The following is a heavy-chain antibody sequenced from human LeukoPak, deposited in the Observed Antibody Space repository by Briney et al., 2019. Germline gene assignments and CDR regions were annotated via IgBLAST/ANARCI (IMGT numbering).Heavy chain of an antibody. V-gene: IGHV3-30*02. D-gene: IGHD2-2*01. CDR2: IRYDGSNK. Sequence: GGSLRPSCAASGFTFSSYGMHWVRQAPGKGLEWVAFIRYDGSNKYYADSVKGRFTISRDNSRNTLYLQMNSLRAEDTAVYYCAKEGGYCSSTSCPFDYWGQGTLVTVSS. CDR3: AKEGGYCSSTSCPFDY. CDR1: GFTFSSYG. J-gene: IGHJ4*02.